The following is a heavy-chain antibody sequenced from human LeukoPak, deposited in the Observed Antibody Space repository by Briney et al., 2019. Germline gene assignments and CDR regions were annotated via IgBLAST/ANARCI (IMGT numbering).Heavy chain of an antibody. Sequence: GGSLRLSCAASEFTFSRYAMHWVRQAPGKGLEWVAVISSDGSNKYYADSVKGRFTISRDNSKNTLYLQMNSLRAEDTAVYFCARGALWFGDLTHFDYWGQGTLVTVSS. CDR1: EFTFSRYA. J-gene: IGHJ4*02. CDR2: ISSDGSNK. D-gene: IGHD3-10*01. V-gene: IGHV3-30-3*01. CDR3: ARGALWFGDLTHFDY.